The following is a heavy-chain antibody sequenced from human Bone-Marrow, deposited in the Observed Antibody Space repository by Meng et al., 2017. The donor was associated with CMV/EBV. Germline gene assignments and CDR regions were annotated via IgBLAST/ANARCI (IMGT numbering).Heavy chain of an antibody. D-gene: IGHD2-15*01. CDR2: INPNSGGT. V-gene: IGHV1-2*02. J-gene: IGHJ5*02. CDR3: SRDFCSGDRCYYWFGP. Sequence: ASVKVSCKASGYTFTSYGISWVRQAPAQGLEWMGWINPNSGGTNYAQKFQGRVTMTWDTSISTAYMELSSLRSDDTAVYYCSRDFCSGDRCYYWFGPWGQGTLVTVSS. CDR1: GYTFTSYG.